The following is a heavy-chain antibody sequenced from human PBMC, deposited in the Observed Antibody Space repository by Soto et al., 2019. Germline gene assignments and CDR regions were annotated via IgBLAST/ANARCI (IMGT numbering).Heavy chain of an antibody. J-gene: IGHJ4*02. CDR3: ATAVGFGVVTPFFEY. V-gene: IGHV4-39*01. Sequence: QLQLQESGPGLVKPSETLSLTCTVSGGSISSRSHYWGWIRQSPGKHLEWIGSSFYRGSTHYNPSLKTRVTISVDTSKNQVSLKLYSVTAADTAVYYCATAVGFGVVTPFFEYWGQGILVTVSS. CDR1: GGSISSRSHY. D-gene: IGHD3-3*01. CDR2: SFYRGST.